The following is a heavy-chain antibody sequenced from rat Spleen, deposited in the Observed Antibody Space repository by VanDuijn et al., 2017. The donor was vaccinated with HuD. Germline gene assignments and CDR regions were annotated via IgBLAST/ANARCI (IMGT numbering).Heavy chain of an antibody. CDR3: TADRYNSRFAY. V-gene: IGHV10-10*01. CDR2: ITSKSFNYAT. J-gene: IGHJ3*01. Sequence: EVQVVESGGGLVQPKGSLKLSCAASGFDFNSYGMSWVRQAPGKGLDLIADITSKSFNYATYYADSVKDRFTISRDDSQGMVYLQMDNLKTEDTAMYYCTADRYNSRFAYWGQGTLVTVSS. D-gene: IGHD1-5*01. CDR1: GFDFNSYG.